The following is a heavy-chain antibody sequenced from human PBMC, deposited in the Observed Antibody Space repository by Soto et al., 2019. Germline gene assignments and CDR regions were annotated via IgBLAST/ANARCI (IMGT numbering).Heavy chain of an antibody. V-gene: IGHV1-8*01. Sequence: ASVKVSCKASGYTFTSYDINWVRQATGQGLEWMGWMNPNSGNTGYAQKYQGRVTMTRNTSISTAYMELSSLRSEDTAVYYFACFPSLSYDFWSGYYTRVRNWFDPWGQGTLVTVSS. J-gene: IGHJ5*02. CDR2: MNPNSGNT. CDR1: GYTFTSYD. D-gene: IGHD3-3*01. CDR3: ACFPSLSYDFWSGYYTRVRNWFDP.